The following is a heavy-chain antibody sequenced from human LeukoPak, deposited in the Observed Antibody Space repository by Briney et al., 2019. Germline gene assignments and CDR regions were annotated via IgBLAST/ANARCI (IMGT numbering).Heavy chain of an antibody. CDR2: INPNSGGT. J-gene: IGHJ5*02. CDR1: GYTFTGYY. CDR3: ARGSALRFLEWPLGFFSARPPFHNWFDP. Sequence: ASVKVSCKASGYTFTGYYMHWVRQAPGQGLEWMGWINPNSGGTNYAQKFQGRVTMTRDTSISTAYMELSRLRSDDTAVYYCARGSALRFLEWPLGFFSARPPFHNWFDPWGQGTLVTVSS. V-gene: IGHV1-2*02. D-gene: IGHD3-3*01.